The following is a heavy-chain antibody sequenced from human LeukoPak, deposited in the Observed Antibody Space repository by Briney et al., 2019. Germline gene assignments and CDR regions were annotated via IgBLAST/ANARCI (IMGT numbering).Heavy chain of an antibody. V-gene: IGHV1-18*01. D-gene: IGHD2-15*01. CDR1: GYTFTSYG. J-gene: IGHJ4*02. CDR3: ARVEIVVVVAATGFDY. Sequence: ASVKVSCKASGYTFTSYGISLVRQAPGQGLEWMGWISAYNGNTNYAQKLQGRVTMTTDTSTSTAYMEMRSLSSDDRAVYYCARVEIVVVVAATGFDYWGQGTLVTVSS. CDR2: ISAYNGNT.